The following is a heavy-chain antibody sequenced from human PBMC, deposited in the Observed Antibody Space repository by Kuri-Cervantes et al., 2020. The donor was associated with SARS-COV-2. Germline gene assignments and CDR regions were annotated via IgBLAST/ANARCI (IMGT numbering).Heavy chain of an antibody. Sequence: LSLTCAASGFSFSMYWMSWVRQAPGKGLEWVSVIYSGGSSTYYADSVKGRFTISRDNSKNTLYLQMNSLRAEDTAVYYCAKDQDYYDSSGQFDYWGQGTLVTVSS. CDR3: AKDQDYYDSSGQFDY. D-gene: IGHD3-22*01. J-gene: IGHJ4*02. V-gene: IGHV3-23*03. CDR1: GFSFSMYW. CDR2: IYSGGSST.